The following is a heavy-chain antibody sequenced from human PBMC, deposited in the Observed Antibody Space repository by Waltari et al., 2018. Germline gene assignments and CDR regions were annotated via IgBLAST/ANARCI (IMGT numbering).Heavy chain of an antibody. J-gene: IGHJ6*03. CDR3: AREVSSSSPSEGGRYYYYYYMDV. D-gene: IGHD6-6*01. Sequence: QVQLQESGPGLVKPSETLSLTCTVSGGSISSYYWSWIRQPAGKGLEWIGRIYTSGSTNVIPSLNGRVTMSVDTSKNQFSLKLSSVTAADTAVYYCAREVSSSSPSEGGRYYYYYYMDVWGKGTTVTVSS. CDR1: GGSISSYY. V-gene: IGHV4-4*07. CDR2: IYTSGST.